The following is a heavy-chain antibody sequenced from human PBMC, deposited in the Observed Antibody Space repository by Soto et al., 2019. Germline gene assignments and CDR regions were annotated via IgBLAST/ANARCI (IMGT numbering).Heavy chain of an antibody. CDR2: IYNSGST. CDR1: GASMSSGGYY. CDR3: ARDRHNNFFDP. D-gene: IGHD6-6*01. J-gene: IGHJ5*02. V-gene: IGHV4-31*03. Sequence: QVQLQESGPGLVKPSQTLSLTCTVSGASMSSGGYYWTWIRRSPGKGLEWIGYIYNSGSTYYNPSLESRVAISLDTSRSQFSLTLHSVTAADTAIYYCARDRHNNFFDPWGQGTLVTVSS.